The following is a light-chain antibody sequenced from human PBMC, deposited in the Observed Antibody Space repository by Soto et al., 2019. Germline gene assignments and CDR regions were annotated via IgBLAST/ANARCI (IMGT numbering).Light chain of an antibody. V-gene: IGKV3-20*01. CDR2: GAS. J-gene: IGKJ1*01. Sequence: EIVLTQSPGTLSLSPGERGTLSCRASQSVSSNGLAWYQQKPGQAPRLLIYGASSRATGIPDRFSGSGSGTDFTLTISRLEPEDFAVYYCQQYGSSPRTFGQGTKVEIK. CDR1: QSVSSNG. CDR3: QQYGSSPRT.